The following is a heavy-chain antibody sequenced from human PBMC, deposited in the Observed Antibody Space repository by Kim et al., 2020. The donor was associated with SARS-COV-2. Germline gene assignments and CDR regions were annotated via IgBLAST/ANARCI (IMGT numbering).Heavy chain of an antibody. Sequence: SETLSLTCSVSGGSIRSGNYYWNWIRHHPGKGLEWIGYIFYSGSTYYNPSLRSRLTISVDTSKNQFSLNLTSMTAADTALYYCARQHLINFAIGPTFDIWGQGTMVTVSS. D-gene: IGHD3-16*01. V-gene: IGHV4-31*03. J-gene: IGHJ3*02. CDR1: GGSIRSGNYY. CDR2: IFYSGST. CDR3: ARQHLINFAIGPTFDI.